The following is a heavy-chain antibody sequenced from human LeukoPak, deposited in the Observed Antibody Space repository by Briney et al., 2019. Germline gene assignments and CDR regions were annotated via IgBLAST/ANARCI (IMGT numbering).Heavy chain of an antibody. Sequence: GGSLRLSCAASGFTFSSYAMSWVRQAPGKGLEWVSAISGCGGSTYYADSVKGRFTISRDNSKNTLYLQMNSLRAEDTAVYYCAKEGRCSSTSCYYYGMDVWGKGTTVTVSS. CDR1: GFTFSSYA. D-gene: IGHD2-2*01. J-gene: IGHJ6*04. CDR2: ISGCGGST. V-gene: IGHV3-23*01. CDR3: AKEGRCSSTSCYYYGMDV.